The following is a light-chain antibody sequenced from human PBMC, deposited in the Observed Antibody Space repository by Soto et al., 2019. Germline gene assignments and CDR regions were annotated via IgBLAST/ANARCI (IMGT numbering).Light chain of an antibody. CDR2: AAS. CDR3: QKYNSASWT. J-gene: IGKJ1*01. Sequence: DIQLTQSPSFLSASVGDRVTITCRASQGISSYLAWYQQKPGKAPKLLIYAASTLQSGVPSRFSGSGSGTEFTLTISSLQPEDVATYYCQKYNSASWTFGQGTKVDIK. V-gene: IGKV1-9*01. CDR1: QGISSY.